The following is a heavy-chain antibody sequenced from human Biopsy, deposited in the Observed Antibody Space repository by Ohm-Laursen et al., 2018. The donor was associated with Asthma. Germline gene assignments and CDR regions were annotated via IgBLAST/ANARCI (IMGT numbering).Heavy chain of an antibody. CDR3: VRDGTDDAFDI. J-gene: IGHJ3*02. CDR1: GFSFSNFA. Sequence: SLRLSCTAPGFSFSNFALHWVRQAPGKGLEWVGVISKDASTQVYADSVKGRFTMARGNSKNTLDLQMNSLREEDTTVYYCVRDGTDDAFDIWGQGTVVSVSA. D-gene: IGHD1-1*01. CDR2: ISKDASTQ. V-gene: IGHV3-30*01.